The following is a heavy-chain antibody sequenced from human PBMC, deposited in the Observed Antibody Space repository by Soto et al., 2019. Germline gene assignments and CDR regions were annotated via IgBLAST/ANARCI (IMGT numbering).Heavy chain of an antibody. CDR1: GFTFSDYY. J-gene: IGHJ4*02. V-gene: IGHV3-11*01. CDR3: ARDLKPREALAPYYFDY. CDR2: ISSSGGAI. D-gene: IGHD1-1*01. Sequence: GGSLRLSGAASGFTFSDYYMSWIRQAPGKGLEWISYISSSGGAIYHADSVKGRFAISRDNAKNSLYLQMNGLRAEDTAVYYCARDLKPREALAPYYFDYWGQGTLVTVSS.